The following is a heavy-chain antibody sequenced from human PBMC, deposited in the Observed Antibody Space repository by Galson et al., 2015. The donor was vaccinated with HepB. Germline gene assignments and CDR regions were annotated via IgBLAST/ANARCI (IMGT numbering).Heavy chain of an antibody. J-gene: IGHJ4*02. Sequence: SLRLSCAASGFTFSNYAIHWVRQAPGKGLEWMAVISYDGSFKYYADSVKGRFTVSRDYSRSTLYLQMNSLRAEDTSMYYCARVRINNLDYWGQGTLVTVSS. CDR2: ISYDGSFK. CDR3: ARVRINNLDY. D-gene: IGHD1/OR15-1a*01. V-gene: IGHV3-30*03. CDR1: GFTFSNYA.